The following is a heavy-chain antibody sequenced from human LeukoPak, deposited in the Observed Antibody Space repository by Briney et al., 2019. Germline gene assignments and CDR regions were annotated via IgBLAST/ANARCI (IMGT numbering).Heavy chain of an antibody. CDR1: GFTFSTYC. V-gene: IGHV3-7*01. J-gene: IGHJ6*03. CDR3: YVHHYYCYMDV. D-gene: IGHD3-16*01. CDR2: INQYGSEK. Sequence: GGSLRLSCAASGFTFSTYCMSWVRQAPGKGLEWVANINQYGSEKYYVDSVKGRFTISRDNAKNSLYLQINSLSAEDTAVYYCYVHHYYCYMDVWGKGTTVTVSS.